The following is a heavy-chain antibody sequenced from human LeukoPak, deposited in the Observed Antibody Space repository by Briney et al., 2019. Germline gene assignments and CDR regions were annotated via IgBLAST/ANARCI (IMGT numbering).Heavy chain of an antibody. Sequence: PGGSLRLSCAASGFTFSSYSMNWVRQAPGKGLEWVSYISSSSSTIYNADSVKGRFTISRDNAKNSLYLQMNSLRAEDTAVYYCARDRYCSSTSCPPHYWGQGTLVTVSS. J-gene: IGHJ4*02. V-gene: IGHV3-48*04. CDR1: GFTFSSYS. CDR3: ARDRYCSSTSCPPHY. D-gene: IGHD2-2*01. CDR2: ISSSSSTI.